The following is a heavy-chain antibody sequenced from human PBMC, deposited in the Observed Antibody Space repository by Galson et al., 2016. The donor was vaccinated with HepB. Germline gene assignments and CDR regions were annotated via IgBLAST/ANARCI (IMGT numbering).Heavy chain of an antibody. Sequence: SVKVSCKASGYSFSSYAISWVRRAPGQGLEWMGGIIPMFGEPNYAQKFQDRLTITAEKSTSTGYMELNNMRSEDTAVYYCARGRSYHYEMDVWGQGTPVTVSS. CDR2: IIPMFGEP. D-gene: IGHD3-16*01. CDR1: GYSFSSYA. V-gene: IGHV1-69*06. CDR3: ARGRSYHYEMDV. J-gene: IGHJ6*02.